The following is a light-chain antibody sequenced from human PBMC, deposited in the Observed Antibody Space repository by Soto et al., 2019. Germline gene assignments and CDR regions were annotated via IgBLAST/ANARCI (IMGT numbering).Light chain of an antibody. J-gene: IGKJ1*01. CDR3: QQYGSSGT. CDR2: GAS. Sequence: EIVLTQSPGTLSLSPGERATLSLRASQSVSNNYLAWYQHKPGQAPRLLIYGASNTATGIPDRFSGSGSGTDFTLTISRLEPEDFAVYYCQQYGSSGTFGQGTKVDIK. CDR1: QSVSNNY. V-gene: IGKV3-20*01.